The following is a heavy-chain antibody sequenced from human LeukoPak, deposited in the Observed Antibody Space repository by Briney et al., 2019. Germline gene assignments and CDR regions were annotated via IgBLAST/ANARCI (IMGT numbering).Heavy chain of an antibody. CDR3: ARELYWWYFDL. J-gene: IGHJ2*01. CDR2: IYYSGST. V-gene: IGHV4-59*01. D-gene: IGHD2-8*02. CDR1: GGSISSYY. Sequence: SETLSLTCTVSGGSISSYYWSWIRQPPGKGLEWIGYIYYSGSTNYNPSLKSRVTISVDTSKNQFSLKLSSVTAAGTVVYYCARELYWWYFDLWGRGTLVTVSS.